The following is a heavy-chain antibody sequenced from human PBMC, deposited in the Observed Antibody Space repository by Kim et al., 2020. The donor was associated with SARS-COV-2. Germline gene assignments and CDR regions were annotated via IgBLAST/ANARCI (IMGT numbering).Heavy chain of an antibody. CDR1: GYTFTSYG. V-gene: IGHV1-18*01. D-gene: IGHD2-15*01. CDR3: ASHLFYCSGGSCYPAAYYFDY. CDR2: ISAYNGNT. J-gene: IGHJ4*02. Sequence: ASVKVSCKASGYTFTSYGISWVRQAPGQGLEWMGWISAYNGNTNYAQKLQGRVTMTTDTSTSTAYMELRSLRSDDTAVYYCASHLFYCSGGSCYPAAYYFDYWGQGTLVTVSS.